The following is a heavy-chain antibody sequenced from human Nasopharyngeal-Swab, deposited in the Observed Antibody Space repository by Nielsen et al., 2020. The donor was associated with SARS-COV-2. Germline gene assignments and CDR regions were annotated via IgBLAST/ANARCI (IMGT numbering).Heavy chain of an antibody. CDR2: ISGSSSRI. CDR1: GFPLTQHA. CDR3: ARDYYDSSGEEEYGVYFDY. V-gene: IGHV3-21*01. Sequence: GGSLRLSCAVSGFPLTQHAMNWVRQAPGKGLEWVSSISGSSSRIYYADSVKGRFTISRDYAKNSLYLQMNSLRAEDTAVYYCARDYYDSSGEEEYGVYFDYWGQGTLVTVSS. D-gene: IGHD3-22*01. J-gene: IGHJ4*02.